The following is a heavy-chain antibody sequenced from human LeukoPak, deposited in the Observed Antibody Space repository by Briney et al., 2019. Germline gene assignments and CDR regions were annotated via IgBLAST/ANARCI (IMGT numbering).Heavy chain of an antibody. CDR1: GFTFSSYS. D-gene: IGHD5-18*01. CDR2: ISSSSSYI. Sequence: PGGSLRLSCAASGFTFSSYSMNWARQAPGKGLEWVSSISSSSSYIYYADSVKGRFTISRDNAKNSLYLQMNSLRAEDTAVYYCARDTGVGYSYGYDYWGQGTLVTVSS. J-gene: IGHJ4*02. V-gene: IGHV3-21*01. CDR3: ARDTGVGYSYGYDY.